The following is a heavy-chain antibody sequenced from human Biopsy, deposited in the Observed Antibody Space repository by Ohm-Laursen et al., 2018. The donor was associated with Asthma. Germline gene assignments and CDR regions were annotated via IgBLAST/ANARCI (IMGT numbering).Heavy chain of an antibody. CDR2: VNTGNGDT. CDR1: GYNFISFA. D-gene: IGHD3-9*01. J-gene: IGHJ3*01. CDR3: ARTYYDFLTGQVKDVFGV. Sequence: ASVKVSCKASGYNFISFALHWVRQAPGQRLEWMGWVNTGNGDTKYSQKFQGRVTITRDTSASTAYMELRSLRSEDTATYYCARTYYDFLTGQVKDVFGVWGQGTMVTVSS. V-gene: IGHV1-3*04.